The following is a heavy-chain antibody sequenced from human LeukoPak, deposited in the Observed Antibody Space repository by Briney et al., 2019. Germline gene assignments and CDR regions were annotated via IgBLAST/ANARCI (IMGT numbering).Heavy chain of an antibody. D-gene: IGHD4-17*01. CDR1: GGSISSGDYY. J-gene: IGHJ3*02. Sequence: SETLSLTCTVSGGSISSGDYYWSWIRQPPGKGLEWIGYIYYSGSTYYNPSLKSRVTISVDTSKNQFSLKLSSVTAADTAVYYCAREDYGDYVNAFDIWGQGTMVTVSS. V-gene: IGHV4-30-4*01. CDR2: IYYSGST. CDR3: AREDYGDYVNAFDI.